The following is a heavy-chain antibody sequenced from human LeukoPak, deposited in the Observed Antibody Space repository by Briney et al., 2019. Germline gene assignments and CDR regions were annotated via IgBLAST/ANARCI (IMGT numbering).Heavy chain of an antibody. V-gene: IGHV3-21*01. Sequence: GGTLRLSCAASGFTFSTSAMNWVRQVPGKGLEWVSSIDYDSSHIYYAASVRGRFTISRDNARNSVYLQMDSLRVEDTAVYYCTRDPLRYLRVGHYDYWGQGTLVAVSS. CDR2: IDYDSSHI. J-gene: IGHJ4*02. CDR1: GFTFSTSA. CDR3: TRDPLRYLRVGHYDY. D-gene: IGHD3-9*01.